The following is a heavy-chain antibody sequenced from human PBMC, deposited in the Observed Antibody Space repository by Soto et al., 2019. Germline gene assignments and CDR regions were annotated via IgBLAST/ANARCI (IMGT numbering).Heavy chain of an antibody. CDR3: ARLVGNSWLDY. CDR2: IYYSGST. CDR1: GGSISSGDYY. J-gene: IGHJ4*02. Sequence: PSETLSLTCTVSGGSISSGDYYWSWIRQPPGKGLEWIGYIYYSGSTYYNPSLKSRITISVDTSKNQFSLQLNSVTPEDTAVYYCARLVGNSWLDYWGQGTLVTVSS. D-gene: IGHD6-13*01. V-gene: IGHV4-30-4*01.